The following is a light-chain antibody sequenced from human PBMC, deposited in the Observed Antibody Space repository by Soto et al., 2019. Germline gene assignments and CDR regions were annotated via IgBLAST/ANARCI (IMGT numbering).Light chain of an antibody. CDR1: TSNIGAGYE. CDR3: QSYDNSLSGSGV. J-gene: IGLJ3*02. Sequence: QSVLTQPPSVSGAPGQRVTISCTGSTSNIGAGYEVHWYQQLPGTAPKLLVSGHNIRPSGVPDRFSDFKSGASASLVITGLQAEDEADYYCQSYDNSLSGSGVFGGGTKVTVL. CDR2: GHN. V-gene: IGLV1-40*01.